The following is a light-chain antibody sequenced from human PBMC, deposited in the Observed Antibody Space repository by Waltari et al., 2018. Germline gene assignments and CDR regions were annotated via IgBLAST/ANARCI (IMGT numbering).Light chain of an antibody. V-gene: IGKV3-11*01. CDR2: DPS. CDR3: QQRSNWPPETLT. CDR1: QSVSSY. J-gene: IGKJ4*01. Sequence: EIVLTQSPATLSLSPGERATLSCRASQSVSSYLAWYQQKPGQAPRLHILDPSNRRNGILQRGLGRGEWKGGKRAISSLEPEDFAVYYCQQRSNWPPETLTFGGGTKVEIK.